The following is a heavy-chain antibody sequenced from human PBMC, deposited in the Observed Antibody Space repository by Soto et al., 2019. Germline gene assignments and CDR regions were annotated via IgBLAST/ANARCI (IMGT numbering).Heavy chain of an antibody. Sequence: ASETLSLTCTVSGGPIDSTAYYWSWIRQSPGKGLEWIGRIYNSVNTFYNPSLKSRLTISVDTSKNQMSLNLNSVTAADTAVYFCARDKWLRSDYGFDYWGRGTLVTVSS. V-gene: IGHV4-30-4*01. D-gene: IGHD5-12*01. J-gene: IGHJ4*02. CDR2: IYNSVNT. CDR3: ARDKWLRSDYGFDY. CDR1: GGPIDSTAYY.